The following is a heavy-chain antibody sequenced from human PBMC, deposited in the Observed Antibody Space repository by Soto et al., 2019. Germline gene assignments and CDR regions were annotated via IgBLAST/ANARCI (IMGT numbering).Heavy chain of an antibody. CDR2: IYPSDSDT. Sequence: GESLKISCKGSGYNFAGYWTAWVRQMPGKGLELMGIIYPSDSDTRYRPSFQGQVTISADKSISSAYLQWSSLRASDTAMYYCARGGASTRTFDYCGQGTPVTVSS. V-gene: IGHV5-51*01. CDR1: GYNFAGYW. CDR3: ARGGASTRTFDY. J-gene: IGHJ4*02. D-gene: IGHD1-1*01.